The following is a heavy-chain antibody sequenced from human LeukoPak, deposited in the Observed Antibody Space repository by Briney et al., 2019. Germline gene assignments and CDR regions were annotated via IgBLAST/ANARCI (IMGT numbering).Heavy chain of an antibody. J-gene: IGHJ6*03. Sequence: ASVKVPCKACGYTFTGYYMQWVRQAPGQGLEGMGWINPNSCGTNYAQKFPGRVTMPRDTSISKASMELSRLRSDDTAVYYCARDGPGEHMDVWGKGTTVTVSS. V-gene: IGHV1-2*02. CDR1: GYTFTGYY. CDR2: INPNSCGT. D-gene: IGHD1-26*01. CDR3: ARDGPGEHMDV.